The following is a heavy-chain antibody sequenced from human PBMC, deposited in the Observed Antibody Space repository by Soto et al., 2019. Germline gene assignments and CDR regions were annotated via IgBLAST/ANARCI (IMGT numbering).Heavy chain of an antibody. CDR1: GGSISSGGYS. J-gene: IGHJ4*02. V-gene: IGHV4-30-2*01. Sequence: LSLTCAVSGGSISSGGYSWSWIWQPPGKGLEWIGYIYHSGSTYYNPSLKSRVTISVDTSKNQFSLKLTSVTAADTAVYYCARDKITGLFDYWGQGTLVTVSS. CDR3: ARDKITGLFDY. D-gene: IGHD2-8*02. CDR2: IYHSGST.